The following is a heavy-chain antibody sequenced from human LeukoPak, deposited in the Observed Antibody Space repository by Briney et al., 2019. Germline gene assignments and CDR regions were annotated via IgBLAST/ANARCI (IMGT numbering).Heavy chain of an antibody. CDR3: TTVLGSNRFHLLYY. V-gene: IGHV3-74*03. Sequence: PGGSLRLSCAASGFTFSRYWMHWVRQAPGKGLMWVSRISPDGSTTLYADSVKGRFTISRDNAKNTLYLQMNSLGAEDTAVYYCTTVLGSNRFHLLYYRGQGTLVTVSS. CDR2: ISPDGSTT. CDR1: GFTFSRYW. D-gene: IGHD6-13*01. J-gene: IGHJ4*02.